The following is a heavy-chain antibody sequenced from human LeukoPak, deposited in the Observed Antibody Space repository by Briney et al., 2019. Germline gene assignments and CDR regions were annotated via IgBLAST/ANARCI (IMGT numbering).Heavy chain of an antibody. V-gene: IGHV3-21*01. CDR1: GFTVSSNY. J-gene: IGHJ3*02. Sequence: GGSLRLSCAASGFTVSSNYMSWVRQAPGKGLEWVSSISSSSSYIYYADSVKGRFTISRDNAKNSLYLQMNSLRAEDTAVYYCARNSFYYDSSGYNHDAFDIWGQGTMVTVSS. CDR2: ISSSSSYI. D-gene: IGHD3-22*01. CDR3: ARNSFYYDSSGYNHDAFDI.